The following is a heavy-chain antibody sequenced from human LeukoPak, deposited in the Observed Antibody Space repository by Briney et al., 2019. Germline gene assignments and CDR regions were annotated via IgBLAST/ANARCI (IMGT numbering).Heavy chain of an antibody. V-gene: IGHV1-46*01. D-gene: IGHD3-16*01. CDR1: GFTFSSYH. J-gene: IGHJ5*02. CDR2: IKPRDDST. Sequence: GASVKVSCKAFGFTFSSYHIHWVRQAPGQGLEWMGIIKPRDDSTIYAQKFQGRPIMTWDTSTSTAYMELSSLRSDDTALYYCARDFVWAVDHWGQGSLVTVSS. CDR3: ARDFVWAVDH.